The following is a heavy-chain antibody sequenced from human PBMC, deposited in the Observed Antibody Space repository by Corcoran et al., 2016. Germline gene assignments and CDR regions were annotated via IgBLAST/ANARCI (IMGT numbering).Heavy chain of an antibody. CDR1: GYSFTSYW. V-gene: IGHV5-51*01. CDR3: ARLGSTFGDYYYYGMDV. D-gene: IGHD3-16*01. CDR2: IYPGDSDT. J-gene: IGHJ6*02. Sequence: EVQLVQSGAEVKKPGESLKISCKGSGYSFTSYWIGWVRQMPGKGLEWMGIIYPGDSDTRYSPSFQGQVTISADKSISTAYLPWSSLKASDTAMYYCARLGSTFGDYYYYGMDVWGQGTTVTVSS.